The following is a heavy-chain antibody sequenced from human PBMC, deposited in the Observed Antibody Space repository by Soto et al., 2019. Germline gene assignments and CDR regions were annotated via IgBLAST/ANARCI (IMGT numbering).Heavy chain of an antibody. J-gene: IGHJ6*02. Sequence: TSETLSLTCTVSGGSISSYYWSWIRQPPGKGLEWIGYIYYSGSTNYNPSLKSRVTISVDTSKNQFSLKLSSVTAADTAVYYCARGKYNWNYSNYYYYGMDVWGQGTTVTVS. CDR2: IYYSGST. CDR1: GGSISSYY. V-gene: IGHV4-59*01. D-gene: IGHD1-7*01. CDR3: ARGKYNWNYSNYYYYGMDV.